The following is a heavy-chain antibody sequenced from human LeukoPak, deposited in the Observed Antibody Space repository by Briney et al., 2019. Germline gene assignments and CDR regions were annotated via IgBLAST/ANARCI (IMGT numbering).Heavy chain of an antibody. V-gene: IGHV4-34*01. CDR3: ARSFGDYIWYFDP. D-gene: IGHD3-3*01. J-gene: IGHJ2*01. CDR1: GGSFSGYY. CDR2: INHSGST. Sequence: SETLSLTCAVYGGSFSGYYWSWIRQPPGKGLEWIGEINHSGSTNYNPSLKSRVTISVDTSKNQFSLKLSSVTAADTAVYYCARSFGDYIWYFDPWGRGTLVTVSS.